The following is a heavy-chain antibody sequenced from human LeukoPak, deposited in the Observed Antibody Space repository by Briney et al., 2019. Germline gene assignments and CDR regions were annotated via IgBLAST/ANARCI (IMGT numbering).Heavy chain of an antibody. V-gene: IGHV4-59*01. CDR2: ISTSGST. Sequence: PSETLSLTCAVSAASISNYYWSWIRQAPGKGLEWIGYISTSGSTNYNPSLKSRVTISVDTSKNQFSLKLSSVTAADTAVYYCARDPSELNYYDSSGFDYWGQGTLVTVSS. CDR3: ARDPSELNYYDSSGFDY. CDR1: AASISNYY. J-gene: IGHJ4*02. D-gene: IGHD3-22*01.